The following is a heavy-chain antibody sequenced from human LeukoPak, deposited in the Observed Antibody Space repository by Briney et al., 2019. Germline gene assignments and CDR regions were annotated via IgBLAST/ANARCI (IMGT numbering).Heavy chain of an antibody. Sequence: GGSLRPSCAASGFTFSSYWMSWVRQAPGKGLEWVANIKQDGSEKYYVDSVKGRFTISRDNAKNSLYLQMDSLRAEDTAVYYCARDTPMVRGVIITEIVYYFDYWGQGTLVTVSS. V-gene: IGHV3-7*01. CDR3: ARDTPMVRGVIITEIVYYFDY. J-gene: IGHJ4*02. CDR1: GFTFSSYW. D-gene: IGHD3-10*01. CDR2: IKQDGSEK.